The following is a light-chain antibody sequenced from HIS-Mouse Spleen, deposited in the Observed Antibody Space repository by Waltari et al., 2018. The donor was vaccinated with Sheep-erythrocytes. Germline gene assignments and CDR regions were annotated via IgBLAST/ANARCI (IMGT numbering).Light chain of an antibody. CDR2: EVS. Sequence: QSALTQPPSASGSPGQSVTISCTGTSSDVGGYHYVPWYQQHPGKAPKLMIYEVSKRPSGVPDRFSGSKSGNTASLTVSGLQAEDEADYYCSSYAGSNNWVFDGGTKLTVL. V-gene: IGLV2-8*01. J-gene: IGLJ3*02. CDR1: SSDVGGYHY. CDR3: SSYAGSNNWV.